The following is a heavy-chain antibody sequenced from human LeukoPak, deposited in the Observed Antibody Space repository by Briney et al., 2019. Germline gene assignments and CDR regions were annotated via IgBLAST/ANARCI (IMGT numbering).Heavy chain of an antibody. CDR1: GGSFSGYY. J-gene: IGHJ3*02. CDR2: INHSGST. CDR3: ARDPQHAFDI. V-gene: IGHV4-34*01. Sequence: SETLSLTCAVYGGSFSGYYWSWIRQPPGKGLEWIGEINHSGSTNYNPSLKSRVTISVDTSKNQFSLKLSSVTAADTAVYYCARDPQHAFDIWGQGTMVTVSS.